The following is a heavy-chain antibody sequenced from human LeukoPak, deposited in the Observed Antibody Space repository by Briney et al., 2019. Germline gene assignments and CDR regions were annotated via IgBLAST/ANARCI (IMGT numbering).Heavy chain of an antibody. CDR2: INHSGST. CDR3: ARVGRGVYVWGSYRFDY. V-gene: IGHV4-34*01. CDR1: GGSFSGYY. Sequence: SETLSLTCAVYGGSFSGYYWSWIRQPPGKGLEWIGEINHSGSTSYNPSLKSRVTISVDTSKNQFSLKLSSVTAADTAVYYCARVGRGVYVWGSYRFDYWGQGTLVTVSS. J-gene: IGHJ4*02. D-gene: IGHD3-16*02.